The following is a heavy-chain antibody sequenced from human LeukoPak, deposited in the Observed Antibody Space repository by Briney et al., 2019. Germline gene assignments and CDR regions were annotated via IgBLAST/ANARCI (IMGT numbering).Heavy chain of an antibody. Sequence: GGSLRLSCTASGFIFTDYNMNWIRQTPGKGLEWVASVSSSSTYIHYAESVEGRFTISRDNAKNSLFLQMTSLRADDTGVYYCTRDRGLDCWGQGTRVTVSS. V-gene: IGHV3-21*01. CDR3: TRDRGLDC. CDR1: GFIFTDYN. CDR2: VSSSSTYI. J-gene: IGHJ4*02. D-gene: IGHD3-10*01.